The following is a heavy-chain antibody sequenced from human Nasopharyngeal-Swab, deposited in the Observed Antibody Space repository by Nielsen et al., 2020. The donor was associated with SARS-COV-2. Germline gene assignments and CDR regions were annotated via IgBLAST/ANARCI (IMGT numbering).Heavy chain of an antibody. V-gene: IGHV3-30-3*01. D-gene: IGHD6-19*01. CDR3: ARAMAGIPHY. CDR2: ISYDGSNK. CDR1: GFTFSSYA. J-gene: IGHJ4*02. Sequence: GGSLRLSCAASGFTFSSYAMHRVRQAPGKGLEWVAVISYDGSNKYYADSVKGRFTISRDNSKNTLYLQMNSLRAEDTAVYYCARAMAGIPHYWGQGTLVTVSS.